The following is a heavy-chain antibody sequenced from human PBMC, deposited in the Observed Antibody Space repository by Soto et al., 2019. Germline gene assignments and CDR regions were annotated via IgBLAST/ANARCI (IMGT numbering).Heavy chain of an antibody. CDR3: AKASDGTYHPTYDY. Sequence: ASVKVSCKASGYTFTSYGISWVRQAPGQGLEWMGWISAYNGNTNYAQKLQGRVTMTTDTSTSTAYMELRSLRSDDTAVYYCAKASDGTYHPTYDYWGQGTLVTVSS. D-gene: IGHD2-2*01. CDR1: GYTFTSYG. J-gene: IGHJ4*02. V-gene: IGHV1-18*01. CDR2: ISAYNGNT.